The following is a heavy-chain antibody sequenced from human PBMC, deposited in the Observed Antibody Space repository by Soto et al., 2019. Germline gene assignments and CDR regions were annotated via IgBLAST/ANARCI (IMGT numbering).Heavy chain of an antibody. Sequence: GASVKVSCKASGDTFTTYDINWVRQATGHGLEWMGWINPNSGNIGYAQRFQGRFTISRDISRNTVFLQMDSLRAEDTAVYYCAKDRQYPRDYFHYWGQGTLVTVSS. CDR2: INPNSGNI. CDR3: AKDRQYPRDYFHY. V-gene: IGHV1-8*01. CDR1: GDTFTTYD. J-gene: IGHJ4*02. D-gene: IGHD4-4*01.